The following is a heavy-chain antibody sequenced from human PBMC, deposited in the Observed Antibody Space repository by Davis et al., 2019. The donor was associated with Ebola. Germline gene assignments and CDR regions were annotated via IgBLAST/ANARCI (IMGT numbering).Heavy chain of an antibody. Sequence: MPGGSLRLSCAVYGVSLSGYYWNWIRQPPGKGLEWIGEINHSGRTNYNPSLKSRVTMSVDTSKNQFSLRVRSVTAADTAVYYCARGGGYGGYGMDVWGQGTTVTVSS. D-gene: IGHD6-25*01. CDR3: ARGGGYGGYGMDV. CDR2: INHSGRT. V-gene: IGHV4-34*01. CDR1: GVSLSGYY. J-gene: IGHJ6*02.